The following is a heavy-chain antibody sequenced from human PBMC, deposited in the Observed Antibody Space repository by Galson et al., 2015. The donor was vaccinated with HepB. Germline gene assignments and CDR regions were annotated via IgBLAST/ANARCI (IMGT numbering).Heavy chain of an antibody. CDR1: GFTFSNYA. D-gene: IGHD2-15*01. J-gene: IGHJ6*02. CDR3: ARVKTSDCSGGRCFQRPYFYYYALDV. V-gene: IGHV3-30*04. CDR2: IVYDGSNK. Sequence: SLRLSCAASGFTFSNYAMHWVRLAPGKGLEWVALIVYDGSNKYYADSVTGRFSISRDNSKNTLYLQLNSLRAEDTAVYYCARVKTSDCSGGRCFQRPYFYYYALDVWGQGTTVTVSS.